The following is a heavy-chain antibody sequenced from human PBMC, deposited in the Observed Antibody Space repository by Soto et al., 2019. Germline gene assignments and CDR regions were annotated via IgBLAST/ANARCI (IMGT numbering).Heavy chain of an antibody. J-gene: IGHJ4*02. D-gene: IGHD3-22*01. CDR1: GFIFGFYW. CDR3: ARIRTTDYEIDY. V-gene: IGHV3-7*03. Sequence: EVHLEESGGDLVQPGGSLRLSCSASGFIFGFYWMTWVRQAPGKGLEWVANIERHGNDKYYVDSVTGRFTISRDNAQNSLFLQMNNLRAEDTAVYFCARIRTTDYEIDYWGQGTLLTVSS. CDR2: IERHGNDK.